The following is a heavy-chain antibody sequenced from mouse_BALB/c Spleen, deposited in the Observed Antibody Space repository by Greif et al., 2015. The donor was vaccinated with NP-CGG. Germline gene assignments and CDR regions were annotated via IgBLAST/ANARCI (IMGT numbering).Heavy chain of an antibody. CDR3: ARYYDYEYYFDY. CDR1: GYSFTGYY. CDR2: INPYNGAT. Sequence: VHVKQSGPELVKPGASVKISCKASGYSFTGYYMHWVKQSNVKSLEWIGRINPYNGATSYNQNFKDKASLTVDKSSSTAYMELHSLTSEDSAVYYCARYYDYEYYFDYWGQGPTLTVSS. J-gene: IGHJ2*01. D-gene: IGHD2-4*01. V-gene: IGHV1-31*01.